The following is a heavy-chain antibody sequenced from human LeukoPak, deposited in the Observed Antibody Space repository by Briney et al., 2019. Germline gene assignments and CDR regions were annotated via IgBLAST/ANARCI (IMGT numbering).Heavy chain of an antibody. V-gene: IGHV3-7*01. CDR2: IKQDGSEK. D-gene: IGHD3-22*01. J-gene: IGHJ3*02. CDR3: AREFTYYYDSSGGYAFDI. Sequence: QTGGSLRLSCAASGFTFSSYWMSWVRQAPGKGLEWVANIKQDGSEKYYVDSVKGRFTISRDNAKNSLYLQMNSLRAEDTAVYYCAREFTYYYDSSGGYAFDIWGQGTMVTVSS. CDR1: GFTFSSYW.